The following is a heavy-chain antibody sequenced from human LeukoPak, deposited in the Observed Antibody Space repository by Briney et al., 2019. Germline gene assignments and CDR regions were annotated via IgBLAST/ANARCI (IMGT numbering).Heavy chain of an antibody. Sequence: SVKVSCKASGGTFSSYAISWVRQAPGQGLEWMGGIIPIFGTANYAQKFQGRVTITTDESTSTAYMELSSLRFEDTAVYYCARGGAARLFSWFDPWGQGTLVTVSS. J-gene: IGHJ5*02. CDR3: ARGGAARLFSWFDP. D-gene: IGHD6-6*01. CDR2: IIPIFGTA. CDR1: GGTFSSYA. V-gene: IGHV1-69*05.